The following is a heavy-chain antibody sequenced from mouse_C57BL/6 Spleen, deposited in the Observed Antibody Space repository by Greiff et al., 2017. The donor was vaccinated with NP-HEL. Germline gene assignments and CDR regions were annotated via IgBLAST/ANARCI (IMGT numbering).Heavy chain of an antibody. V-gene: IGHV5-4*01. CDR3: ARWGRECWFAY. CDR1: GFTFISYA. CDR2: ISDGGSYT. Sequence: EVQRVESGGGLVKPGGSLKLSCAASGFTFISYAMSWVRQTPEKRLEWVATISDGGSYTYYPDNVKGRFTISRDNAKNNLYLQLSHLKSEDTDRYEGARWGRECWFAYWGQGTLVTVSA. J-gene: IGHJ3*01.